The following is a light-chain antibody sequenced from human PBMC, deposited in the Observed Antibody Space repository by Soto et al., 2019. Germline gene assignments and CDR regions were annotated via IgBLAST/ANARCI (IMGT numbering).Light chain of an antibody. CDR2: KAS. CDR1: QTISSW. CDR3: QQYNSYSPMYT. Sequence: DIQMTQSPSTLSGSVGDRVTITCRASQTISSWLAWYQQKPGKAPKLLIYKASTLKSGVPSRFSGSGSGTEFTLTISSLQPDDFATYYCQQYNSYSPMYTFGQGTKLEIK. V-gene: IGKV1-5*03. J-gene: IGKJ2*01.